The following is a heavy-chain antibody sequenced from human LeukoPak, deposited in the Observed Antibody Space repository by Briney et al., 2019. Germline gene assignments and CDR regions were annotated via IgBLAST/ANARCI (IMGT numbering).Heavy chain of an antibody. D-gene: IGHD6-13*01. CDR3: ARDSSAAGTDYFDY. V-gene: IGHV3-30*03. J-gene: IGHJ4*02. CDR2: ISYDGSNK. CDR1: GFSFSRYS. Sequence: GGSLRLSCAASGFSFSRYSMNWVRQAPGKGLEWVAVISYDGSNKYYADSVKGRFTISRDNSKNTLYLQMNSLRAEDTAVYYCARDSSAAGTDYFDYWGQGTLVTVSS.